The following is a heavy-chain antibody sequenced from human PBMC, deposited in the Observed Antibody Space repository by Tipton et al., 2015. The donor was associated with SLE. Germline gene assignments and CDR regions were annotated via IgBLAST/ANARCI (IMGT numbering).Heavy chain of an antibody. D-gene: IGHD4/OR15-4a*01. Sequence: TLSLTCTVSGGSISSGGYYWSWIRQHPGKGLEWIGYIYYSGSTYYNPSLKSRVTISVDTSKNQFSLKLSSVTAADTAVYYCARGCLQSSYGLDVWGQGTAVTVSS. CDR2: IYYSGST. CDR1: GGSISSGGYY. V-gene: IGHV4-31*03. CDR3: ARGCLQSSYGLDV. J-gene: IGHJ6*02.